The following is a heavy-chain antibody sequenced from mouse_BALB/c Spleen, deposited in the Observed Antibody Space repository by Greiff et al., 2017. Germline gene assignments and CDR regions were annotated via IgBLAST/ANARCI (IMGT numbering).Heavy chain of an antibody. Sequence: EVKVVESGGGLVQPGGSRKLSCAASGFTFSSFGMHWVRQAPEKGLEWVAYISSGSSTIYYADTVKGRFTISRDNPKNTLFLQMTSLRSEDTAMYYCARGGITTYYYAMDYWGQGTSVTVSS. CDR3: ARGGITTYYYAMDY. V-gene: IGHV5-17*02. J-gene: IGHJ4*01. CDR2: ISSGSSTI. D-gene: IGHD2-4*01. CDR1: GFTFSSFG.